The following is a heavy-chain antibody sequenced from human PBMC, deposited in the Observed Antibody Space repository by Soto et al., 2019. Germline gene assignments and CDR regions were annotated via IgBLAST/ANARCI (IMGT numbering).Heavy chain of an antibody. CDR1: GFTFSTYS. J-gene: IGHJ3*02. CDR3: ARDPESRHAFDM. CDR2: ISSRSSPI. Sequence: PGGSLRLSCAASGFTFSTYSMNWVRHAPGKGLEWVSYISSRSSPIYYADSVKGRFTISRDNAENSLFLHMSSLRVEDTAVYYYARDPESRHAFDMWGHGTLVTVSS. V-gene: IGHV3-48*01.